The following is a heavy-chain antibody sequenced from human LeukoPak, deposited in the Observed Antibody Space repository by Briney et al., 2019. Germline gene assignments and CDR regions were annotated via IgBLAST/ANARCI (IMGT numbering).Heavy chain of an antibody. CDR1: GFTFSSYW. D-gene: IGHD3-3*01. CDR2: IKQDGSEK. Sequence: PGGSLRLSCAASGFTFSSYWMSWVRQAPGKGLEWVANIKQDGSEKYYVDSVKGRFTISRDNAKNSLYLQMNSLRAEDTAVYYCARGITIFGVAANWFDPWGQGTLVTVSS. V-gene: IGHV3-7*04. CDR3: ARGITIFGVAANWFDP. J-gene: IGHJ5*02.